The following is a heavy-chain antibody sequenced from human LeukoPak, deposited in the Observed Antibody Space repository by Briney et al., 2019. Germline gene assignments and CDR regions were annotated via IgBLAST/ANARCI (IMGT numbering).Heavy chain of an antibody. V-gene: IGHV1-2*02. J-gene: IGHJ5*02. CDR2: INPNSGDT. D-gene: IGHD6-19*01. CDR1: GYTFTGYY. Sequence: ASVTVSCLASGYTFTGYYMHWVRPPPGQGLEWMGWINPNSGDTNYAQKFQGRVIVTRDTSISIAYMEMSRRRSDDTAVYCCARGPTGIGVADWFDPWGQGTLVTVSS. CDR3: ARGPTGIGVADWFDP.